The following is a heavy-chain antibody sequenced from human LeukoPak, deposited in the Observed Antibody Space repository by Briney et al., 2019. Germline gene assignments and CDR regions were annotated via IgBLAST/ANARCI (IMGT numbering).Heavy chain of an antibody. CDR1: GGSISSSSYY. V-gene: IGHV4-39*07. CDR2: IYYSGST. CDR3: ARELVADNWFDP. J-gene: IGHJ5*02. Sequence: SETLSLTCTVSGGSISSSSYYWGWIRQPPGKGLEWIGSIYYSGSTYYNPSLKSRVTISVDTSKNQFSLKLSSVTAADTAVYYCARELVADNWFDPWGQRTLVTVSS. D-gene: IGHD2-15*01.